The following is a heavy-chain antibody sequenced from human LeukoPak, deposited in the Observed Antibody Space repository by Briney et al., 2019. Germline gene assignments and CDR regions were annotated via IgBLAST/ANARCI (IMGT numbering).Heavy chain of an antibody. D-gene: IGHD4-11*01. CDR1: GFTFSSYG. V-gene: IGHV3-7*01. CDR2: IKTDASEK. J-gene: IGHJ1*01. Sequence: GGSLRLSCAASGFTFSSYGMHWVRQAPGKGLEWVANIKTDASEKYYADSVKGRFTISRDNAKMSLYLQMNSLRVEDTAVYYCATYSTRNAREFQSWGQGTLVTVSS. CDR3: ATYSTRNAREFQS.